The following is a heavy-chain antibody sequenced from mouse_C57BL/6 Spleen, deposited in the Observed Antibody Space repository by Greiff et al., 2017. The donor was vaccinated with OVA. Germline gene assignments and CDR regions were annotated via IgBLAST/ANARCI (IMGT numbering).Heavy chain of an antibody. CDR3: VRVGYYGGPFAY. CDR2: IRSKSSNYAT. CDR1: GFTFNTYA. D-gene: IGHD1-1*01. Sequence: EVKLVESGGGLVQPEGSLKLSCAASGFTFNTYAMHWVRPAPGTGLEWVARIRSKSSNYATYYAVSVQVRFTISRDNAQSMLYLQLNNLKTEDTDMYYCVRVGYYGGPFAYWGQGTLVTVSA. V-gene: IGHV10-3*01. J-gene: IGHJ3*01.